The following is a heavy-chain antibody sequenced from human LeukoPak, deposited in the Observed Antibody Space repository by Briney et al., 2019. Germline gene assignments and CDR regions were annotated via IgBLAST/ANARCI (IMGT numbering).Heavy chain of an antibody. CDR2: TNDSGGT. J-gene: IGHJ6*03. D-gene: IGHD3-3*01. CDR3: ARRVTIIYYMVL. V-gene: IGHV4-34*01. CDR1: DGSFSCYY. Sequence: SETLSLTCAVFDGSFSCYYWTWIRQFPGRGLEWIGETNDSGGTNYSPSLKSRVTISVDPSKNQFSMKLRSVTAADTAVYYCARRVTIIYYMVLWGKGTTVTVSS.